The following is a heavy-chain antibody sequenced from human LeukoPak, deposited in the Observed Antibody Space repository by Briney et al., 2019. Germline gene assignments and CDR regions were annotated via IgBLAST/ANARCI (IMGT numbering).Heavy chain of an antibody. CDR3: ARHMYCSGDSCYSKSFEH. D-gene: IGHD2-15*01. V-gene: IGHV3-49*03. J-gene: IGHJ4*02. Sequence: GGSLRLSCTASGFTFGDYAMSWFRQAPGKGLEWVGFIRSKAYGGTTEYAASVKGRFTISRDDSKSIAYLQMNSLRFEDTAIYYCARHMYCSGDSCYSKSFEHWGQGTLVTVSS. CDR1: GFTFGDYA. CDR2: IRSKAYGGTT.